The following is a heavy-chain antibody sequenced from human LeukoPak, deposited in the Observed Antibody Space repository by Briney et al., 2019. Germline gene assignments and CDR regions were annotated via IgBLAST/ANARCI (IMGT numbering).Heavy chain of an antibody. D-gene: IGHD2-15*01. CDR3: STEDKYCSGANCGKY. J-gene: IGHJ4*02. Sequence: GASVKVSCKASGYTFTSYGISWVRQAPGQGLEWMGYIVPDSGGADYDQKFQGRVTMTRDKSISTVYMELSSLRSDDTAVYYCSTEDKYCSGANCGKYWGQGTLVTVSS. CDR1: GYTFTSYG. CDR2: IVPDSGGA. V-gene: IGHV1-2*02.